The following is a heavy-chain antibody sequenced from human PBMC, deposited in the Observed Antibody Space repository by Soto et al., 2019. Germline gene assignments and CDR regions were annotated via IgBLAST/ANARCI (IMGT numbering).Heavy chain of an antibody. CDR2: ISGIGGST. D-gene: IGHD6-13*01. J-gene: IGHJ6*02. Sequence: GGSLRLSCAASGFTFSSYAMSWVRQAPGKGLEWVSAISGIGGSTYYSDSVKGRFTISRDNSKNTLYLQMNSLRAEDTAVYYCAKATSSSWYYYYGMDVWGQGTTVTVSS. V-gene: IGHV3-23*01. CDR3: AKATSSSWYYYYGMDV. CDR1: GFTFSSYA.